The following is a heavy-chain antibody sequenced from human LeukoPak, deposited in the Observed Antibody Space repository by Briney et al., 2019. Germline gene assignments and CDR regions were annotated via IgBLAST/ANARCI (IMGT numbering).Heavy chain of an antibody. Sequence: ASVKASCKASGYSFTGYYMHWVRQAPGQGLEWMGWINPNSGGTNYAQKFQGRVTMTRDTSISTVYMELSRLRSDDTAVYYRARDRSRYFDYWGQGTLVTVSS. CDR3: ARDRSRYFDY. CDR2: INPNSGGT. J-gene: IGHJ4*02. V-gene: IGHV1-2*02. CDR1: GYSFTGYY.